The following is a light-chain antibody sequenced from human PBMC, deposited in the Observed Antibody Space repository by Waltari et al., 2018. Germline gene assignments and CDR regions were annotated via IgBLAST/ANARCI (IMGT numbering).Light chain of an antibody. CDR3: NSYTSGRTWV. J-gene: IGLJ3*02. Sequence: QSALTQPASVSGSPGQSIIISCTGTSSDVGGNNHVSWFLHHPGKAPKLMIHDVNERPSGVSSRFSGSKSGNTASLTISGLQAEDEAIYYRNSYTSGRTWVFGGGTRLTVL. CDR1: SSDVGGNNH. CDR2: DVN. V-gene: IGLV2-14*03.